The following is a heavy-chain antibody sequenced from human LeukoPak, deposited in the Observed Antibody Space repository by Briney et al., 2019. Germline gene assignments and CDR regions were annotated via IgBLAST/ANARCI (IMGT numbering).Heavy chain of an antibody. Sequence: GGSLRLSCAASGFTFSNAWMSWVRQAPGKGLEWVGRIKSKTDGGTTDYAAPVEGRFTISRDDSKNTLYLQMNSLKTEDTAVYYCTTCQMTTFYMDVWGKGTTVTVSS. CDR2: IKSKTDGGTT. V-gene: IGHV3-15*01. CDR3: TTCQMTTFYMDV. D-gene: IGHD4-11*01. CDR1: GFTFSNAW. J-gene: IGHJ6*03.